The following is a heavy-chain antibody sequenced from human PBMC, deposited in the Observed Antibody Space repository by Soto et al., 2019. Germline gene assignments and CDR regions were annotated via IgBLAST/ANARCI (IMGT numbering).Heavy chain of an antibody. D-gene: IGHD2-2*01. CDR2: ISCGNGKT. CDR1: GYTFTDFA. J-gene: IGHJ4*02. CDR3: ARDFGYQLLYY. V-gene: IGHV1-3*01. Sequence: QVHLVQSGAEVREPGASVKVSCKASGYTFTDFAIHWVRQAPGQRPEWLGWISCGNGKTDYSQKFQGRITITRDTSASTAYMDLSSLRSEDTAVYYCARDFGYQLLYYWGQGTLVTVSS.